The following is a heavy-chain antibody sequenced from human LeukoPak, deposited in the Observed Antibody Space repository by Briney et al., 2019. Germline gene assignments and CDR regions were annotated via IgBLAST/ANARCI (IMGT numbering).Heavy chain of an antibody. CDR3: ARSSKLDRRGGLDY. D-gene: IGHD1-1*01. CDR1: GFTFSSYD. V-gene: IGHV3-13*01. CDR2: IGTAGDT. Sequence: GGSLRLSCAASGFTFSSYDMHWVRQATGKGLEWVSAIGTAGDTYYPGSVKGRFTISRENAKNSLYLQMNSLRAGDTAVYYCARSSKLDRRGGLDYWGQGTLVTVSS. J-gene: IGHJ4*02.